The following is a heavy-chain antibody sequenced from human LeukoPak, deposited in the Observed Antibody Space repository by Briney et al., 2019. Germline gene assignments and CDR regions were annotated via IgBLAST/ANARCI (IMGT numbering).Heavy chain of an antibody. CDR1: GFTFGDYL. CDR2: ISGGTT. J-gene: IGHJ4*02. CDR3: SRGSGWLSVY. D-gene: IGHD6-19*01. V-gene: IGHV3-49*04. Sequence: GGSLRLSCTASGFTFGDYLISWVRQAPGKGLEWIGFISGGTTEYAASVKGRFTISRDDSTSIAYLQMNSLTTEDTAVYYCSRGSGWLSVYWGQGTLVTVSS.